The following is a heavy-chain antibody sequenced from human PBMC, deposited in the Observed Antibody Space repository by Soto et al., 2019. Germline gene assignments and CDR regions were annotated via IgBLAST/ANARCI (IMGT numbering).Heavy chain of an antibody. D-gene: IGHD5-18*01. V-gene: IGHV1-18*04. J-gene: IGHJ5*02. CDR3: AQYSYGSGGNWFDP. CDR1: GGTFSSYG. Sequence: GASVKVSCKASGGTFSSYGISWVRQAPGQGLEWMGWISAYNGNTNYAQKLQGRVTMTTDTSTSTAYMELRSLRSDDTAVYYCAQYSYGSGGNWFDPWGQGTLVTVS. CDR2: ISAYNGNT.